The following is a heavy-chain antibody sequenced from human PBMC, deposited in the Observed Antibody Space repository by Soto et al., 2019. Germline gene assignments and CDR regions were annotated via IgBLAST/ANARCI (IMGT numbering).Heavy chain of an antibody. CDR1: GFTFSSYD. Sequence: QVQLVESGGGVVQPGRSLRLSCAASGFTFSSYDMHWVRQAPGKGLEGVAVISYDGSNKYYADSVKGRFTISRDNSKNTLYLQMNSLSAEDTVVYYGAKDLKRNLRYYYYGMDGWGQGTTVTVSS. D-gene: IGHD1-1*01. CDR2: ISYDGSNK. J-gene: IGHJ6*02. V-gene: IGHV3-30*18. CDR3: AKDLKRNLRYYYYGMDG.